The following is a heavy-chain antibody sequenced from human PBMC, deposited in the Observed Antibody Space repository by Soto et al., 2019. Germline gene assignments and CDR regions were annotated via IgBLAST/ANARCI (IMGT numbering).Heavy chain of an antibody. CDR1: GFTFTSYW. CDR2: INSDGSST. V-gene: IGHV3-74*01. J-gene: IGHJ2*01. D-gene: IGHD6-19*01. CDR3: ARVYGAVAGLYWYFDL. Sequence: PGGSLRLSCAASGFTFTSYWMLWVRQAPGKGLVWVSRINSDGSSTSYADPVKGRFTISRDNAKNSLYPQMNSLRDEDTAVYYCARVYGAVAGLYWYFDLWGRGTLVTVSS.